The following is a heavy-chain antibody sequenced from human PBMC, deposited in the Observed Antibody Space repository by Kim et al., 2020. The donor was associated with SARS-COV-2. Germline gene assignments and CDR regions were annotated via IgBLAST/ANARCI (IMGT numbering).Heavy chain of an antibody. D-gene: IGHD3-3*01. CDR2: ISYDGSNK. J-gene: IGHJ5*02. CDR1: GFTFSSYA. Sequence: GGSLRLSCAASGFTFSSYAMHWVRQAPGKGLEWVAVISYDGSNKYYADSVKGRFTISRDNSKNTLYLQMNSLRAEDTAVYYCARVGERFLEWFQNWFDPWGQGTLVTVSS. V-gene: IGHV3-30-3*01. CDR3: ARVGERFLEWFQNWFDP.